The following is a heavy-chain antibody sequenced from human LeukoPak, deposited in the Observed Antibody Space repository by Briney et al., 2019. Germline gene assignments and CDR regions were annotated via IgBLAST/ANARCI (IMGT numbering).Heavy chain of an antibody. CDR2: ISSSSYI. CDR1: GFTFSSYS. Sequence: PGGSLRLSCAASGFTFSSYSMNWVRQAPGKGLEWVSSISSSSYIYYADSVKGRFTISRDNAKNSLYLQMNSLRAEDTAVYYCARNDRFYYYDSSGYSPYWGQGTLVTVSS. V-gene: IGHV3-21*01. CDR3: ARNDRFYYYDSSGYSPY. D-gene: IGHD3-22*01. J-gene: IGHJ4*02.